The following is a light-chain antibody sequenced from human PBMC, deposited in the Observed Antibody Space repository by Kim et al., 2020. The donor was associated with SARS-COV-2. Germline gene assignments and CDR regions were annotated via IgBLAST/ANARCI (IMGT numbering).Light chain of an antibody. CDR3: SSYAGSGNLL. J-gene: IGLJ2*01. V-gene: IGLV2-8*01. CDR1: SGDVGAYDY. Sequence: QSALTQPPSASGSPGQSVTISCTGTSGDVGAYDYVSWYQQHPGKAPKLMIYEDNKRPSGVPDRFSGSKSGNTASLTVSGLQAEDEADYYCSSYAGSGNLLLGGGTQLTVL. CDR2: EDN.